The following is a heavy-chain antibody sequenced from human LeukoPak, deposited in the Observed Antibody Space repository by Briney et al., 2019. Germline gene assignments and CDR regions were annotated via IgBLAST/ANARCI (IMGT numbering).Heavy chain of an antibody. Sequence: PSETLSLTCTVSGGSISSHYWSWIRQPPGKGLEWIGYIYYSGSTNYNPSLKSRVTISVDTSKNQFSLKLSSVTAADTAVYYCARVIAARPEVPNWFDPWGQGTLVIVSS. CDR2: IYYSGST. V-gene: IGHV4-59*11. CDR1: GGSISSHY. CDR3: ARVIAARPEVPNWFDP. J-gene: IGHJ5*02. D-gene: IGHD6-6*01.